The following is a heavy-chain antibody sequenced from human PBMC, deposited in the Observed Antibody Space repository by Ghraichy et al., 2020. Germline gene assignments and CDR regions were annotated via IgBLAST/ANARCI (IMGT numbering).Heavy chain of an antibody. D-gene: IGHD3-10*01. CDR2: INPNSGGT. V-gene: IGHV1-2*06. CDR1: GYTFTGYY. Sequence: ASVKVSCKASGYTFTGYYMHWVRQAPGQGLEWMGRINPNSGGTNYAQKFQGRVTMTRDTSISTAYMELSRLRSDDTAVYYCARDLDYYGSGSPEDFHHWGHGSLVTVST. CDR3: ARDLDYYGSGSPEDFHH. J-gene: IGHJ1*01.